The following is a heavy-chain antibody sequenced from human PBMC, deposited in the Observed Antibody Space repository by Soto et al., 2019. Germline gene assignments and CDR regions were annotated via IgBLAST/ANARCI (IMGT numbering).Heavy chain of an antibody. V-gene: IGHV2-5*02. CDR1: GFSLSTSGVG. CDR2: IYWDDDK. Sequence: QITLKESGPTLVKPTQTLTLTCTFSGFSLSTSGVGVGWIRQPPGKALEWLALIYWDDDKRYSPSLKSRLTIXKXTXXNQVVLTMTNMDPVDTATYYCAHRRAPYYYYGMDVWGQGTTVTVSS. CDR3: AHRRAPYYYYGMDV. J-gene: IGHJ6*02.